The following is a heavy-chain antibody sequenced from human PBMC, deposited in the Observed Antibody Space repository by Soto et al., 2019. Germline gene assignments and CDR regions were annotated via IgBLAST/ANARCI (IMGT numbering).Heavy chain of an antibody. CDR2: IYSGGST. CDR1: GFTVSSNY. J-gene: IGHJ3*02. Sequence: HPGGSLRLSCAASGFTVSSNYMSWVRQAPGKGLEWVSVIYSGGSTYYADSVKGRFTISRDNSKNTLYLQMNSLRAEDTAVYYCARDRNDAFDIWGQGTMVTVSS. CDR3: ARDRNDAFDI. V-gene: IGHV3-53*01.